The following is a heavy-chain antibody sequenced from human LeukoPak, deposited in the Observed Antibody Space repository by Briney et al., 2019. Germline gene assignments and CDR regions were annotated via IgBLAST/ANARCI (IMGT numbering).Heavy chain of an antibody. CDR1: GGSISSSSYY. D-gene: IGHD6-6*01. Sequence: SETLSLNCTVSGGSISSSSYYWGWIRQPPGKELQWIGSIYYSGSTYYNPSLKSRVTISVDTSKNQFSLQLNSVTPEDTAVYYCTRDSGSYSTSYRFDSWGQGTLVTVSS. CDR3: TRDSGSYSTSYRFDS. V-gene: IGHV4-39*02. CDR2: IYYSGST. J-gene: IGHJ4*02.